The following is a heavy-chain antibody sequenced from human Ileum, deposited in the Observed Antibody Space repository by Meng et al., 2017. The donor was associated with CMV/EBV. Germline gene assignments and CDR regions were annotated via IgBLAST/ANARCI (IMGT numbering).Heavy chain of an antibody. Sequence: QLQLQEAGPGLVKPSETLSITCTASGGSTTSSTYYWGWFHQAPGKGLEWIGSFYYSGSTYYNPSLKSRVNMSIDTSKNRFSLKLSSATAADTAVYYCARNVGFYSSQIAYWGQGALVTVSS. CDR1: GGSTTSSTYY. D-gene: IGHD3-3*01. J-gene: IGHJ4*02. CDR3: ARNVGFYSSQIAY. CDR2: FYYSGST. V-gene: IGHV4-39*07.